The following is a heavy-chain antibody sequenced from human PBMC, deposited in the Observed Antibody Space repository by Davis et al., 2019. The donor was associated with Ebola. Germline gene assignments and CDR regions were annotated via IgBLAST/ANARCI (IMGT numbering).Heavy chain of an antibody. V-gene: IGHV3-64*01. CDR3: ARVRAVAFFDY. J-gene: IGHJ4*02. CDR1: GFTFSSYW. CDR2: ISSNGGST. D-gene: IGHD6-19*01. Sequence: GGSLRLSCAASGFTFSSYWMSWVRQAPGKGLEYVSAISSNGGSTYYANSVKGRFTISRDNSKNTLYLQMGSLRAEDMAVYYCARVRAVAFFDYWGQGTLVTVSS.